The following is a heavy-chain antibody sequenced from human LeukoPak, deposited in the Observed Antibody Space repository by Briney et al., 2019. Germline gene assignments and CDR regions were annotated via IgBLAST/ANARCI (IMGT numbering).Heavy chain of an antibody. D-gene: IGHD1-1*01. V-gene: IGHV3-23*01. Sequence: GGSLRLSCAASGFTFNNYAMIWLRQAPGKGLEGVSVISGSGNSTYYADSVTGRFTISRDNSKNTLYLQMNSVRGEDTAVYHCVKDNSNWYWYFDLWGRGTLVTVSS. J-gene: IGHJ2*01. CDR2: ISGSGNST. CDR3: VKDNSNWYWYFDL. CDR1: GFTFNNYA.